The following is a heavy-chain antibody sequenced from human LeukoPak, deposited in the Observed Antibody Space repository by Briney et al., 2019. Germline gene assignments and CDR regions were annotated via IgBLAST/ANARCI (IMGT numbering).Heavy chain of an antibody. CDR3: ALRLFSSD. V-gene: IGHV3-53*01. Sequence: PGGSLRLSCEASGFSVSTNYMSWVRQAPGKGLEWVSMIYSAGGTYYADSVQGRFTISRDSSKNTLYLQMYNLRVEDTAVYYCALRLFSSDWGPGTLVTVSS. CDR1: GFSVSTNY. D-gene: IGHD6-19*01. CDR2: IYSAGGT. J-gene: IGHJ4*02.